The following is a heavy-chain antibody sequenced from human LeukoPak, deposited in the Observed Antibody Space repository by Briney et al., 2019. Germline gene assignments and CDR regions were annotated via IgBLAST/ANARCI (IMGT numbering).Heavy chain of an antibody. CDR2: INHSGST. Sequence: SETLSLTCAVYGGSFSGYYWSWIRQPPGKGLEWIGEINHSGSTNYNPSLKSRVTISVDTSKNQFSLKLSSVTAADTAVYYCARYGGDSYWYFDLWGRGTLLTVSS. CDR1: GGSFSGYY. CDR3: ARYGGDSYWYFDL. J-gene: IGHJ2*01. V-gene: IGHV4-34*01. D-gene: IGHD4-23*01.